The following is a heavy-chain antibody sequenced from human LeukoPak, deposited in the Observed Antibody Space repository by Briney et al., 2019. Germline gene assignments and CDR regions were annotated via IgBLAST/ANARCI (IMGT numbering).Heavy chain of an antibody. CDR2: IYHSGST. CDR1: GGSISSGGYS. V-gene: IGHV4-30-2*01. D-gene: IGHD4-17*01. J-gene: IGHJ3*02. Sequence: PSQTLSLTCTVSGGSISSGGYSWSWIRQPPGKGLEWIGYIYHSGSTYYNPSLKSRVTISVDRSKNQFSLKLSSVTAADTAVYYCARHDYGDYNVPRKAFDIWGQGTMVTVSS. CDR3: ARHDYGDYNVPRKAFDI.